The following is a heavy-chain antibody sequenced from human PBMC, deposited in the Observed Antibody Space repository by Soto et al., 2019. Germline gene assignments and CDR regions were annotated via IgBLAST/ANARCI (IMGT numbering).Heavy chain of an antibody. CDR3: AKVFRGGRWLQFWLQH. J-gene: IGHJ1*01. D-gene: IGHD5-12*01. V-gene: IGHV3-30*18. CDR2: ISYDGSNK. Sequence: QVQLVESGGGVVQPGRSLRLSCAASGFTFSSYGMHWVRQAPGKGLEWVAVISYDGSNKYYADSVKGRFTISRDNSKNTLYLQMNSLRAEDTAVYYCAKVFRGGRWLQFWLQHWGQGTLVTVSS. CDR1: GFTFSSYG.